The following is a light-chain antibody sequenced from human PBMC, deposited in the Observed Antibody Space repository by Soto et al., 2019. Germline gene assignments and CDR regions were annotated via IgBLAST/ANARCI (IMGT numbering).Light chain of an antibody. CDR2: DVS. J-gene: IGLJ2*01. CDR3: SSYTPSSTL. Sequence: QSALTQPASVSGSPGQSITISCTGTSSDVGGYNSVSWYQQHPGKAPKLMIYDVSNRPSGVSYRFSGSKSGNTASLTISGLQAEDEADYYCSSYTPSSTLFGGGTKLTVL. CDR1: SSDVGGYNS. V-gene: IGLV2-14*01.